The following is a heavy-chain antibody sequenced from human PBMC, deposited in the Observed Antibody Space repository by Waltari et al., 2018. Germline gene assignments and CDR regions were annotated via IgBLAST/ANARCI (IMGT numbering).Heavy chain of an antibody. V-gene: IGHV3-48*03. J-gene: IGHJ4*02. D-gene: IGHD6-13*01. CDR3: ARGIAADGGGGY. CDR2: ISWTGDTS. CDR1: GVTLRGYE. Sequence: EVHLVESGGGLVQPGGSLRLSCAASGVTLRGYEMNWVRQGPGEVLGWISYISWTGDTSYYADSLKGRFTISRDNAKNTLYLQMKRLRADDTALYYCARGIAADGGGGYWGQGILVTVSS.